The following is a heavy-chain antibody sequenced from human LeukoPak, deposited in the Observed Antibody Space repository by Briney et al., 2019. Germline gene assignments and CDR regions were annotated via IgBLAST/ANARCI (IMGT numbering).Heavy chain of an antibody. CDR1: GFTFSSYA. Sequence: PGRSLRLSCAASGFTFSSYAMHWVRQAPGKGLEWVAVISYDGSNKYYADSVKGRFTISRDNSKNTLYLQMNSLRAEDTAVYHCAREGSSSWCPDYWGQGTLVTVSS. CDR2: ISYDGSNK. J-gene: IGHJ4*02. CDR3: AREGSSSWCPDY. V-gene: IGHV3-30*04. D-gene: IGHD6-13*01.